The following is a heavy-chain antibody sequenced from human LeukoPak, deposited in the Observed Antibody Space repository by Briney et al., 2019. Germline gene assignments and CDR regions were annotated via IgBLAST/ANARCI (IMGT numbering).Heavy chain of an antibody. CDR2: INAGNGNT. V-gene: IGHV1-3*01. J-gene: IGHJ4*02. Sequence: ASVKVSCKASGYTFTSYAVHWVRQAPGQRLEWMGWINAGNGNTKYSQKFQGRVTITRDTSASTAYMELSSLRSEDTAVYYCARAHGDILTGYYFNYWGQGTLVTVSS. CDR3: ARAHGDILTGYYFNY. D-gene: IGHD3-9*01. CDR1: GYTFTSYA.